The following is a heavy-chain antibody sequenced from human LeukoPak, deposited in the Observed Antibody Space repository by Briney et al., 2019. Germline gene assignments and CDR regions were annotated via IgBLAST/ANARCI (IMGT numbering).Heavy chain of an antibody. CDR2: ISGSGGST. Sequence: NPGGPLRLSCAASGFTSSTYAMSWVRQAPGKGLEWVSAISGSGGSTYYADSVKGRFTISRDNSKNTLYLQMNSLRAEDTAVYYCAKTVDSSGYLFDYWGQGTLVTVSS. J-gene: IGHJ4*02. CDR3: AKTVDSSGYLFDY. D-gene: IGHD3-22*01. V-gene: IGHV3-23*01. CDR1: GFTSSTYA.